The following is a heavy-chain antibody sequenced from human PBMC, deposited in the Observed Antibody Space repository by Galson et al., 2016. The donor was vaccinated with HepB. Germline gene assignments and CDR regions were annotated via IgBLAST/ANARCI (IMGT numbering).Heavy chain of an antibody. CDR2: ISGSSDTI. Sequence: SLRLSCAASGFTFNTFNMNWVRQAPGKGLEWVSYISGSSDTIYYADSVAGRFTISRDNAKNSLYLQTNSLRDEDTAVYYCATDLVINYDFWSGYFHYGMDVWGQGTTVTVSS. V-gene: IGHV3-48*02. J-gene: IGHJ6*02. CDR1: GFTFNTFN. CDR3: ATDLVINYDFWSGYFHYGMDV. D-gene: IGHD3-3*01.